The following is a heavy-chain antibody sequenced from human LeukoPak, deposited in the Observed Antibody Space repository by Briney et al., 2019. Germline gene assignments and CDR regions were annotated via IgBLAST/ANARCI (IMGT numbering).Heavy chain of an antibody. CDR3: AGGEEWDRGCAGY. V-gene: IGHV4-59*01. CDR2: IHYSGST. D-gene: IGHD1-26*01. J-gene: IGHJ4*02. Sequence: PSETLSLTCNVSHGSIRGYYWSWIRQPPGKGLEWIGFIHYSGSTNYTPSLKSRVTISVDTSKNQFSLKLTSVTAADTAVYYCAGGEEWDRGCAGYWGQGTLITVSS. CDR1: HGSIRGYY.